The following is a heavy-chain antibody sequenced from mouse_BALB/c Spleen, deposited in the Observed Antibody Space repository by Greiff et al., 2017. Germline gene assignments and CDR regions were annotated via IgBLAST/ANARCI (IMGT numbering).Heavy chain of an antibody. V-gene: IGHV2-9*02. J-gene: IGHJ2*01. D-gene: IGHD2-1*01. CDR1: GFSLNSYG. CDR2: IWSGGST. CDR3: ARSYGNYVTDY. Sequence: VQLQQSGPGLVAPSQSLSITCTVSGFSLNSYGVHWVRQPPGKGLEWLGVIWSGGSTNYNSALMSRLSISKDNSKSQVFLKMNSLQTDDTAMYYWARSYGNYVTDYWGQGTTLTVSA.